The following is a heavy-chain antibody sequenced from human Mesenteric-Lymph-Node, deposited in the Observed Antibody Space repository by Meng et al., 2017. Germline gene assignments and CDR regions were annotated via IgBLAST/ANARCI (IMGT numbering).Heavy chain of an antibody. D-gene: IGHD3-9*01. CDR1: GGTFSSYA. CDR2: ISAYNGNT. Sequence: ASVKVSCKASGGTFSSYAISWVRQAPGQGLEWMGWISAYNGNTNYAQKLQGRVTMTTDTSTSTAYMELRSLRSDDTAVYYCASGGVNYDILTGYYTDDYYYGMDVWGQGTTVTVSS. CDR3: ASGGVNYDILTGYYTDDYYYGMDV. J-gene: IGHJ6*02. V-gene: IGHV1-18*01.